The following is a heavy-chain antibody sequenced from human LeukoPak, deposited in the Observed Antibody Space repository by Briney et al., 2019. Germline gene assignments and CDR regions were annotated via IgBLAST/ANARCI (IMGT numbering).Heavy chain of an antibody. Sequence: SETLSLTCTVSGYSISSGYYWGWIRQPPGKGLEWIGSISCSGSTYYNPSLKSRVTISVDTSKNQFSLKLSSVTAADTAVYYCARHSGDEGDYWGQGTLVTVSS. CDR1: GYSISSGYY. CDR2: ISCSGST. V-gene: IGHV4-38-2*02. D-gene: IGHD2-15*01. CDR3: ARHSGDEGDY. J-gene: IGHJ4*02.